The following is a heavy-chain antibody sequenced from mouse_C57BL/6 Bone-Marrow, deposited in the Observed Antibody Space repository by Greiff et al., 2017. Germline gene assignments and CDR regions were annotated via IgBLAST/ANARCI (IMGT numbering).Heavy chain of an antibody. D-gene: IGHD4-1*01. V-gene: IGHV5-4*01. J-gene: IGHJ3*01. Sequence: EVKLVESGGGLVKPGGSLKLSCAASGFTFSSYAMSWVRQTPEKRLEWVATISDGGSYTYYPDNVKGRFTISRDNAKNNLYLQMRHLKSEDTAMYYCARDWDVAYWGQGTLVTVSA. CDR3: ARDWDVAY. CDR2: ISDGGSYT. CDR1: GFTFSSYA.